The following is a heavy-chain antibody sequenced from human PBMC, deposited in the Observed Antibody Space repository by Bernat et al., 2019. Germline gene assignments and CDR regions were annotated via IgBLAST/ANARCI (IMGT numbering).Heavy chain of an antibody. D-gene: IGHD3-22*01. J-gene: IGHJ4*02. CDR3: AKDRGGGGELIVVVITDYFDY. Sequence: QVQLQQWGAGLLKPSETLSLTCAVYGGSFSGYYWSWIRQPPGKGLEWIGEINHSGSTNYNPSLKSRVTISVDTSKNQFSLKLSSVTAADTAVYYCAKDRGGGGELIVVVITDYFDYWGQGTLVTVSS. CDR2: INHSGST. CDR1: GGSFSGYY. V-gene: IGHV4-34*01.